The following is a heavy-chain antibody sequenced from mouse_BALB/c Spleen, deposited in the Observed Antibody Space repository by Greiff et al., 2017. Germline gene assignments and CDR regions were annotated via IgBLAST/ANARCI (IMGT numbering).Heavy chain of an antibody. V-gene: IGHV14-3*02. CDR3: LYYYGDY. CDR1: GFNIKDTY. J-gene: IGHJ2*01. Sequence: EVQLHQSGAELVKPGASVKLSCTASGFNIKDTYMHWVKQRPEQGLEWIGRIDPANGNTKYDPKFQGKATITADTSSNTAYLQLSSLTSEDTAVYYCLYYYGDYWGQGTTLTVSS. D-gene: IGHD1-1*01. CDR2: IDPANGNT.